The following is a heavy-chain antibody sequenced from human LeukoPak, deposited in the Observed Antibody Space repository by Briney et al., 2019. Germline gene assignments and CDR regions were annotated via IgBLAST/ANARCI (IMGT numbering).Heavy chain of an antibody. CDR3: AKGTRIVVLDGY. V-gene: IGHV3-23*01. Sequence: GGSLRLSCAASGFTFSSSAMSWVRQAPGKGMEWVSGISAGGQSTYSADSVKGRFTISRDNSKNTLYLQMNSLRAEDTAVYYCAKGTRIVVLDGYWGQGTLVTVSS. CDR2: ISAGGQST. D-gene: IGHD3-22*01. CDR1: GFTFSSSA. J-gene: IGHJ4*02.